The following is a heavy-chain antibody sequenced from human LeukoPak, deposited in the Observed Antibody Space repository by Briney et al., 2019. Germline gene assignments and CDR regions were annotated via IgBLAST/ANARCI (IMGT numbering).Heavy chain of an antibody. CDR3: ARLTYYDFWSGYYRNWFDP. CDR1: GGSISSGGYY. Sequence: SQTLSLTCTVSGGSISSGGYYWSWIRQHPGKGLEWIGYIYYSGSTNYNPSLKSRVTISVDTSKNQFSLKLSSVTAADTAVYYCARLTYYDFWSGYYRNWFDPWGQGTLVTVSS. J-gene: IGHJ5*02. V-gene: IGHV4-31*03. D-gene: IGHD3-3*01. CDR2: IYYSGST.